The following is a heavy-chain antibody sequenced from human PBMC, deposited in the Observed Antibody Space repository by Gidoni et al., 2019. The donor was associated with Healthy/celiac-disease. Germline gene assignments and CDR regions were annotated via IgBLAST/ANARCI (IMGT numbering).Heavy chain of an antibody. J-gene: IGHJ4*02. Sequence: EVQLLESGGGLVQPGGSLRLSCAASGFTFSSYAMSWVRQAPGKGLEWVSAISGSGGSTYYADSVKGRFTISRDNSKNTLYLQMNSLRAEDTAVYYCAKDTIVVVSPPRGGPDYWGQGTLVTVSS. CDR2: ISGSGGST. CDR1: GFTFSSYA. V-gene: IGHV3-23*01. CDR3: AKDTIVVVSPPRGGPDY. D-gene: IGHD2-21*01.